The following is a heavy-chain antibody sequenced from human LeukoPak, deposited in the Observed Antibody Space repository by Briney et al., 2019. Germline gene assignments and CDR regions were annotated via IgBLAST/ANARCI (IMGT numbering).Heavy chain of an antibody. J-gene: IGHJ5*02. Sequence: SETLSLTCAVYGVSFSGYYWSWIRQPPGKGLEWIGEINHSGSTNYNPSLKSRVTISVDTPKNQFSLKLSSVTAADTAVYYCARGATYYDYVWGSYRPHNWFDPWGQGTLVTVSS. D-gene: IGHD3-16*02. CDR2: INHSGST. CDR3: ARGATYYDYVWGSYRPHNWFDP. CDR1: GVSFSGYY. V-gene: IGHV4-34*01.